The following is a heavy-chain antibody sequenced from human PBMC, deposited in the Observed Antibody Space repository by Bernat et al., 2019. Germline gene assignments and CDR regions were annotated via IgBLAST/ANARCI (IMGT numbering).Heavy chain of an antibody. CDR1: GGSISSSNW. V-gene: IGHV4-4*02. D-gene: IGHD3-22*01. CDR3: ARDLPLRYDSRHKAFDI. Sequence: QVQLQESGPGLVKPSGTLSLTCAVSGGSISSSNWWSWVRQPPGKGLEWIGEIYHSGSTNYNPSLKSRVTISVDKSKNQFSLKLSSVTAADTAVYYCARDLPLRYDSRHKAFDIWGQGTMVTVSS. J-gene: IGHJ3*02. CDR2: IYHSGST.